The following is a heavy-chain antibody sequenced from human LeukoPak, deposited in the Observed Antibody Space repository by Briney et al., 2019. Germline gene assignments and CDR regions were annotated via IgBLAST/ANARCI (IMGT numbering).Heavy chain of an antibody. J-gene: IGHJ4*02. Sequence: GQSLRLSCAASGFTFRSFTMNWVRQAPGKGLEWVSSISGSRGYIYSAYSVKGRFTISRDNANNSVYLQMNSLTAEDTAVYYCARAVGAQHFDYWGQGTLVTVSS. D-gene: IGHD3-16*01. CDR3: ARAVGAQHFDY. CDR2: ISGSRGYI. CDR1: GFTFRSFT. V-gene: IGHV3-21*01.